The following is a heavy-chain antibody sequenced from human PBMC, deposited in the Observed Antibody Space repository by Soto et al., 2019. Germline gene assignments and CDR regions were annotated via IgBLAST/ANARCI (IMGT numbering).Heavy chain of an antibody. V-gene: IGHV2-5*02. CDR1: GFSLSTSGVG. Sequence: QITLKESGPTLVKPTQTLTLTCTFSGFSLSTSGVGVGWIRQPPGKALEWLALIYWDDDKRYSPSLKSRLTITKDTPKNRVVLTMTNMDPVDTATYYCAAHPKRRYYDSSGYYLPRENWFDPWGQGTLVTVSS. CDR2: IYWDDDK. J-gene: IGHJ5*02. D-gene: IGHD3-22*01. CDR3: AAHPKRRYYDSSGYYLPRENWFDP.